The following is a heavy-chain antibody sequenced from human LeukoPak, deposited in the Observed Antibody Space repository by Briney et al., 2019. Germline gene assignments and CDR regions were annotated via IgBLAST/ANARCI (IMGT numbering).Heavy chain of an antibody. CDR2: IYYSGST. Sequence: PSETLSLTCTVSGGSISSYYWSWIRQPPGRGLEWIGYIYYSGSTNYNPSLKSRVTISVDTSKNQFSLKLSSVTAADTAVYYCARDEYNWFDPWGQGTLVTVSS. CDR3: ARDEYNWFDP. J-gene: IGHJ5*02. V-gene: IGHV4-59*01. CDR1: GGSISSYY.